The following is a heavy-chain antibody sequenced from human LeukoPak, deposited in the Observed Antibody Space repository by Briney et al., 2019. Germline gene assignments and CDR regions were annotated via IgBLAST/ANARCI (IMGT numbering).Heavy chain of an antibody. V-gene: IGHV4-30-4*01. CDR2: IYYSGST. D-gene: IGHD2-15*01. CDR3: ARLIVVVVAATDVRWFDP. CDR1: GGSISSGDYY. J-gene: IGHJ5*02. Sequence: SETLSLTCTVSGGSISSGDYYWSWIRQPPGKGLEWIGYIYYSGSTYYNPSLKSRVTISVDTSKNQFSLKLSSVTAADTAVYYCARLIVVVVAATDVRWFDPWGQGTLVTVSS.